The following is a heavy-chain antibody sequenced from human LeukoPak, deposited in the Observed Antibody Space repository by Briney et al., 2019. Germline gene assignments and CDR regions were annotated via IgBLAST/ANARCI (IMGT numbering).Heavy chain of an antibody. CDR3: ARGRQGSSGYYYDY. CDR2: IDTGGST. CDR1: GGSISSGSYY. J-gene: IGHJ4*02. V-gene: IGHV4-61*02. D-gene: IGHD3-22*01. Sequence: PSETLSLTCTVSGGSISSGSYYWSWIRQPAGKGLEWIGRIDTGGSTNYNPSLRSRVTISIDTSKNQFSLRLSSVTAPDTAVYYCARGRQGSSGYYYDYWGQGTLVTVSS.